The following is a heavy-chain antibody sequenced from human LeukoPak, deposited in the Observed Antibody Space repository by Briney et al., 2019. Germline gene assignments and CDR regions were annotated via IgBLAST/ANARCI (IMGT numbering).Heavy chain of an antibody. Sequence: SSQTLSLTCTVSGGSISSGGYYWSWIRQPPGKGLEWIGYIYHSGSTYYNPSLKSRVTISVDRSKNQFSLKLSSVTAADTAVYYCASYGTRDAFDIWGQGTMVTVSS. J-gene: IGHJ3*02. CDR2: IYHSGST. V-gene: IGHV4-30-2*01. CDR1: GGSISSGGYY. D-gene: IGHD3-10*01. CDR3: ASYGTRDAFDI.